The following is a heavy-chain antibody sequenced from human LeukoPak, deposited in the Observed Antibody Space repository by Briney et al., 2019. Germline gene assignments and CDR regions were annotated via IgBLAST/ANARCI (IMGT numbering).Heavy chain of an antibody. V-gene: IGHV1-46*01. CDR3: ARGSEWLRYYFDY. CDR1: GYTFTSYY. D-gene: IGHD5-12*01. J-gene: IGHJ4*02. CDR2: INPSGGST. Sequence: GASVKVSCKASGYTFTSYYMHWVRQAPGQGLEWMGIINPSGGSTSYAQKFQGRVTMTTDTSTSTAYMELRSLRSDDTAVYYCARGSEWLRYYFDYWGQGTLVTVSS.